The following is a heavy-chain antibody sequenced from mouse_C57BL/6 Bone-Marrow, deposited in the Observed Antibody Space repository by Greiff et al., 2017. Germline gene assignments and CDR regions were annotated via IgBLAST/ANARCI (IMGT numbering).Heavy chain of an antibody. V-gene: IGHV1-81*01. CDR1: GYTFTSYG. CDR2: IYPRSGNT. D-gene: IGHD1-1*01. J-gene: IGHJ1*03. Sequence: QVQLQQSGAELARPGASVKLSCKASGYTFTSYGISWVKQRTGQGLEWIGEIYPRSGNTYYNEKFKGKATLTADKSSSTAYMELRSLTSEDSAVYFCARPITTVVVPDYFDVWGTGTTVTVSS. CDR3: ARPITTVVVPDYFDV.